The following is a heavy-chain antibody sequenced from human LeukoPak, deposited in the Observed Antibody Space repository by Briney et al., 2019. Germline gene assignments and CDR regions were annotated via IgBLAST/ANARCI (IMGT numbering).Heavy chain of an antibody. V-gene: IGHV3-74*01. CDR2: IHSDGSST. CDR1: GFTFSSYA. D-gene: IGHD1-1*01. CDR3: ARGNAHAFDI. J-gene: IGHJ3*02. Sequence: HPGGSLRLSCAASGFTFSSYAMSWVRQAPGKGLVWVSRIHSDGSSTTSADSVKGRFTISRDNAENTLYLQMNSLRAEDTAVYFCARGNAHAFDIWGQGTMVTVSS.